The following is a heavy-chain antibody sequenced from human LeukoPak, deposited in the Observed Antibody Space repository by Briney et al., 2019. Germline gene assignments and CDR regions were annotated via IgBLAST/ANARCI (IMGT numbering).Heavy chain of an antibody. J-gene: IGHJ3*02. CDR3: AEGPYYDILTGYSSDAFHI. CDR1: GFTFSSYS. V-gene: IGHV3-48*01. D-gene: IGHD3-9*01. CDR2: ISSSSSTI. Sequence: GGSLRLSCAASGFTFSSYSMNWVRQAPGKGLEWASYISSSSSTIYYADSVKGRFTISRDNAKNSLYLQMNSLRAEDTAVYYCAEGPYYDILTGYSSDAFHIWGRGTVVTVSS.